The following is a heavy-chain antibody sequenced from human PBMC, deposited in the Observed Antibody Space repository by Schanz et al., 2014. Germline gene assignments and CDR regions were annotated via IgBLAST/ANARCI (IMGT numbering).Heavy chain of an antibody. D-gene: IGHD4-17*01. Sequence: VQLLESGGGLFKPGGSLRLSCAGSGFTFADYYMTWIRQAPGKGLVWISRINDDGSSATYADSVKGRFTISRDNSKNMVYLQMNSLRAEDTAVYYCVRDTDYRFDYWGQGTMVTVSS. V-gene: IGHV3-74*01. CDR1: GFTFADYY. CDR3: VRDTDYRFDY. CDR2: INDDGSSA. J-gene: IGHJ4*03.